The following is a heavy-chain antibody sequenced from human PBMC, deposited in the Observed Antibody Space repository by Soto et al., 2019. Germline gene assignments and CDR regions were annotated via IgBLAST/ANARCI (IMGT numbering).Heavy chain of an antibody. CDR1: GGSISSGDYY. D-gene: IGHD3-22*01. V-gene: IGHV4-30-4*01. CDR3: AREGGYYDSSGYGRLGGMDV. CDR2: IYYSGST. Sequence: QVQLQESGPGLVKPSQTLSLTCTVSGGSISSGDYYWSWIRQPPGKGLEWIGYIYYSGSTYYNPSLKSRVTISVDTSKNQFSLKLSSVTAADTAVYYYAREGGYYDSSGYGRLGGMDVWGQGTTVTVSS. J-gene: IGHJ6*02.